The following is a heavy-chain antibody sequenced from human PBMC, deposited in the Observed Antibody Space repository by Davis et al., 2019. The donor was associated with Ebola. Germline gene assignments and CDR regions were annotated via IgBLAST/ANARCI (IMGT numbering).Heavy chain of an antibody. J-gene: IGHJ5*02. CDR2: INAGDGKI. CDR1: GYTFINYE. Sequence: AASVKVSCRASGYTFINYEIHWVRQAPGQRLEWMGWINAGDGKIIYSENFQGRLTITRDTSATTAYMEPSSLRSEDTAAYYCARGRTVTGTRGLSWFDPWGQGALVTVSS. CDR3: ARGRTVTGTRGLSWFDP. D-gene: IGHD6-19*01. V-gene: IGHV1-3*01.